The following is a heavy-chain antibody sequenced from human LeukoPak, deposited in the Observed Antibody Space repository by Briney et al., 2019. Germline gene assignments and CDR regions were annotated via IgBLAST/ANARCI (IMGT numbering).Heavy chain of an antibody. D-gene: IGHD2-2*01. CDR2: ISSSGSTI. V-gene: IGHV3-48*03. CDR3: ARETVPAATGWFDP. J-gene: IGHJ5*02. CDR1: GFTFSSYE. Sequence: GGSLRLSCAASGFTFSSYEMNWVRRAPGKGLEWVSYISSSGSTIYYADSVKGRFTISRDNAKNSLYLQMNSLRAEDTAVYYCARETVPAATGWFDPWGQGTLVTVSS.